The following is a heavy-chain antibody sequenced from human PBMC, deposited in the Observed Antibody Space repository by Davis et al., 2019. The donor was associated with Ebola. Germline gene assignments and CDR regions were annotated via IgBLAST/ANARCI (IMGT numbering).Heavy chain of an antibody. CDR2: INPNSGGT. CDR1: GYTFTGYY. Sequence: AASVKVSCKASGYTFTGYYMHWVRQAPGQGLEWMGWINPNSGGTNYAQKFQGWVTMTRDTSISTAYMELSRLRSGDTAVYYCARERIAALRGWFDPWGQGTLVTVSS. J-gene: IGHJ5*02. D-gene: IGHD6-6*01. CDR3: ARERIAALRGWFDP. V-gene: IGHV1-2*04.